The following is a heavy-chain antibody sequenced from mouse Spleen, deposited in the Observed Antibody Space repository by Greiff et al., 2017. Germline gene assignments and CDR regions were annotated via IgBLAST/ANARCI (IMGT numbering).Heavy chain of an antibody. Sequence: VQLKESGPELVKPGASVKMSCKASGYTFTDYNMHWVKQSHGKSLEWIGYINPNNGGTSYNQKFKGKATLTVNKSSSTAYMELRSLTSEDSAVYYCARGYYGSLSWFAYWGQGTLVTVSA. J-gene: IGHJ3*01. V-gene: IGHV1-22*01. CDR2: INPNNGGT. CDR1: GYTFTDYN. D-gene: IGHD1-1*01. CDR3: ARGYYGSLSWFAY.